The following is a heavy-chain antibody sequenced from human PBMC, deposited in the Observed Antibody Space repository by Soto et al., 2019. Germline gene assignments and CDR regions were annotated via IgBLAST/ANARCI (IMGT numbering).Heavy chain of an antibody. J-gene: IGHJ5*02. V-gene: IGHV1-2*02. CDR2: INPNSGGT. CDR3: ARFTRVAARKWFDP. Sequence: ASVKVSCKASGYTFTGYYMHWVRQAPGQGLEWMGWINPNSGGTNYAQKFQGRVTMTRDTSISTAYMELSRLRSDDTAVYYRARFTRVAARKWFDPWGQGTLVTVSS. CDR1: GYTFTGYY. D-gene: IGHD6-6*01.